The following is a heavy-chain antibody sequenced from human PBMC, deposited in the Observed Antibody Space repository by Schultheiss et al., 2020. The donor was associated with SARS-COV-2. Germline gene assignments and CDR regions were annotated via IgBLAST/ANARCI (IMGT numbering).Heavy chain of an antibody. J-gene: IGHJ4*02. CDR1: GGTFSSYA. D-gene: IGHD3-3*01. CDR2: IIPIFGTA. V-gene: IGHV1-69*13. CDR3: ARDQDYDFWSVYYRGRLDY. Sequence: SVKVSCKASGGTFSSYAISWVRQAPGQGLEWMGGIIPIFGTANYAQKFQGRVTITADESTSTAYMELSSLRSDDTAVYYCARDQDYDFWSVYYRGRLDYWGQGTLVTVSS.